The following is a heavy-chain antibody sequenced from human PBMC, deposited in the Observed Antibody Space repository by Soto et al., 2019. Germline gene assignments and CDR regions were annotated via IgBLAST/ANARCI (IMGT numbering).Heavy chain of an antibody. Sequence: QVTLKESGPVLVKPTETLTLTCTVSGFSLSNARMGVSWIRQPPGKALEWLAHIFSNDEKSYSTSLKSRLTISKDTSKSQVVLTMTNMDPVDTATYNCARTPDNTQAYYYGSGPFDYWGQGTLVTVSS. V-gene: IGHV2-26*01. J-gene: IGHJ4*02. CDR3: ARTPDNTQAYYYGSGPFDY. CDR1: GFSLSNARMG. CDR2: IFSNDEK. D-gene: IGHD3-10*01.